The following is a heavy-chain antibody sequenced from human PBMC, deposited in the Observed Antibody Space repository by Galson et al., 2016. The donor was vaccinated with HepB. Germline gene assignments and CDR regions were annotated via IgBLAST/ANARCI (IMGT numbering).Heavy chain of an antibody. CDR2: ISGSSTTI. CDR3: ARESSITFVTYYYGMDV. CDR1: GFDFRRYA. D-gene: IGHD3-16*01. V-gene: IGHV3-48*02. J-gene: IGHJ6*02. Sequence: SLRLSCAASGFDFRRYAMNWVRQAPGKGLEIISYISGSSTTIHYADSVKGRFSIPRDNARNSLYLQMNSLRHEDTGVYYCARESSITFVTYYYGMDVWGQGTTVTVSS.